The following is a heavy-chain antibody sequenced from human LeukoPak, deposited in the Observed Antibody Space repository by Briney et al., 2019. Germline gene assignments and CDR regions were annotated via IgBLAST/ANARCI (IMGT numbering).Heavy chain of an antibody. CDR1: GYSLSNYW. V-gene: IGHV5-51*01. Sequence: GESLKISCQVSGYSLSNYWIGWVRQMPGGGLEWMGIIFPGDSDTRYSPSFQGQVTISADKSISTAYLQWSSLKASDTAMYYCARRVAFDIWGQGTMVTVSS. CDR2: IFPGDSDT. CDR3: ARRVAFDI. J-gene: IGHJ3*02.